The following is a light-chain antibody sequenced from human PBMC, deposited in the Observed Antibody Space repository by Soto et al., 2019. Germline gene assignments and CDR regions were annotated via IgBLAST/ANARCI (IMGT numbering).Light chain of an antibody. CDR2: DVS. V-gene: IGLV2-14*01. CDR1: NSDVGGYNY. J-gene: IGLJ2*01. CDR3: SSYTSTSTVV. Sequence: QSALTQPASVSGSPGQSITISCTGTNSDVGGYNYVSWYQQHPGKAPKLMIYDVSNRPSGVSSRFSGSRSGNTASLTISGLQAEDEADYYCSSYTSTSTVVFGGGTKLTVL.